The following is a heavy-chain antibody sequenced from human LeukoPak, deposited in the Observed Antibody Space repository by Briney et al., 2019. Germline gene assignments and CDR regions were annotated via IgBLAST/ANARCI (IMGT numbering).Heavy chain of an antibody. CDR1: GFTFSSYE. CDR2: SSSDGDTT. CDR3: ARAGSSGFDAFDI. D-gene: IGHD6-19*01. V-gene: IGHV3-48*03. J-gene: IGHJ3*02. Sequence: PGGSLRLSCAASGFTFSSYEMNWVRQAPGKGLEWLSYSSSDGDTTYYADSVKGRFTISRDNAKNSLYLQMNSLRAEDTAVYYCARAGSSGFDAFDIWGQGTMVTVSS.